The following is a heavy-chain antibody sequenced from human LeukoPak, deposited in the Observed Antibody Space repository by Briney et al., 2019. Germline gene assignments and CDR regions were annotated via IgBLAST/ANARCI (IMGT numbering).Heavy chain of an antibody. D-gene: IGHD3-10*01. CDR3: ARAGQEWFGELGFDS. CDR1: GFSFSSYW. J-gene: IGHJ4*02. V-gene: IGHV3-7*01. Sequence: GGSLRLSCAASGFSFSSYWMSWVRQAPGKGLEWVANIKQDGSEKYYVASVKGRFTISRDNAKNSLYLQMNSLRAEDTAMYYCARAGQEWFGELGFDSWGQGTLVTVSS. CDR2: IKQDGSEK.